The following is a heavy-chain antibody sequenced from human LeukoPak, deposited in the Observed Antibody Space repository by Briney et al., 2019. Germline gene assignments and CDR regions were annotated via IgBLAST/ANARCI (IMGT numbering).Heavy chain of an antibody. D-gene: IGHD1-26*01. V-gene: IGHV1-18*01. CDR3: ARFLGGSYGMDV. CDR2: ISAYNGNT. CDR1: GYTFTSYG. J-gene: IGHJ6*02. Sequence: ASVKVSCKASGYTFTSYGISWVRQAPGQGLEWMGWISAYNGNTNYAQRLQGRVTMTTDTSTSTAYMELSSLRSEDTAVYYCARFLGGSYGMDVWGQGTTVTVSS.